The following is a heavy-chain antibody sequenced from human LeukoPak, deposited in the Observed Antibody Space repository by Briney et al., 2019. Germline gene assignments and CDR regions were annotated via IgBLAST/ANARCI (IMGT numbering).Heavy chain of an antibody. CDR2: ISYDGSNK. J-gene: IGHJ4*02. CDR1: GFTFSSYA. V-gene: IGHV3-30*04. CDR3: ASSSSGWYSSGFDH. D-gene: IGHD6-19*01. Sequence: PGGSLRLSCAASGFTFSSYAMHWVRQAPGKGLEWVAVISYDGSNKYYADSVKGRFTTSRDNSQNTLYLQMNSLRAEDTAVYYCASSSSGWYSSGFDHWGQGTLVTVSS.